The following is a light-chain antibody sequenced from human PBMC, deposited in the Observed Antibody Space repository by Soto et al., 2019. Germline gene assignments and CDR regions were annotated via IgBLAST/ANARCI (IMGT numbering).Light chain of an antibody. CDR2: GAS. J-gene: IGKJ5*01. V-gene: IGKV3-20*01. CDR1: ETVSSSY. Sequence: DIVLTQSPGTLSLSPGERATLSCRASETVSSSYLAWYQQKPGQAPRLLIYGASSRATGIPDRFSGSGSGTDFTLTISCLQSEDFATYYCQQYYSYLITFGQGTRLEIK. CDR3: QQYYSYLIT.